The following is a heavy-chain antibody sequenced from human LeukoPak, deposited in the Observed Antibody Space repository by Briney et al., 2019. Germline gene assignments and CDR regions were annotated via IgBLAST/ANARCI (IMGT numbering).Heavy chain of an antibody. D-gene: IGHD5-12*01. CDR1: GFTFSSYS. Sequence: EAGGSLRLSCAASGFTFSSYSMNWVRQAPGKGLEWVSSISSSSSYIDYADSVKGRFTISRDNAKNSQYLQMNSLRAEDTAVYYCARDSSGGYDFDYWGQGTLVTVSS. J-gene: IGHJ4*02. V-gene: IGHV3-21*01. CDR2: ISSSSSYI. CDR3: ARDSSGGYDFDY.